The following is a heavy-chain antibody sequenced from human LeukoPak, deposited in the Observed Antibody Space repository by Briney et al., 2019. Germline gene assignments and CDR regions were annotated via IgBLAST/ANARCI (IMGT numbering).Heavy chain of an antibody. CDR1: GFTFSSYS. D-gene: IGHD3-22*01. CDR2: ISSGSSTI. V-gene: IGHV3-48*01. J-gene: IGHJ4*02. CDR3: ARDRGVDYYDSSGGEVIDY. Sequence: GGSLRLSCAASGFTFSSYSMNWVRQAPGKGLEWVSYISSGSSTIYYADSVKGRFTISRDNAKNSLYLQMNSLRAEDTAVYYCARDRGVDYYDSSGGEVIDYWGQGTLVTVSS.